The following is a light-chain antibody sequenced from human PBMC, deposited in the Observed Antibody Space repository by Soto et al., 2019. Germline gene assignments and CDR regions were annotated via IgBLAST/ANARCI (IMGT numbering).Light chain of an antibody. CDR2: DAS. V-gene: IGKV1D-13*01. J-gene: IGKJ4*01. Sequence: AIQLTQSPSSLSASVGDRVTITSRASQGISSALAWYQQKPGKAPKLLIYDASSLESGVPSRFSGSGFGTDFALTISSLQPEDFATYYCQQFNNPGTFGGGTKVEIK. CDR1: QGISSA. CDR3: QQFNNPGT.